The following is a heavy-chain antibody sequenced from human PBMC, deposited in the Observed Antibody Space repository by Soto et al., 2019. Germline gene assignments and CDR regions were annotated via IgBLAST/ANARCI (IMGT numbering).Heavy chain of an antibody. D-gene: IGHD3-22*01. CDR2: ISYDGSNK. V-gene: IGHV3-30*18. CDR1: GFTFSSYG. Sequence: XGSLRLSCAAAGFTFSSYGMHWVRQAPGKGLEWVAVISYDGSNKYYADSVKGRFTISRDNSKNTLYLQMNSLRAEDTAVYYCAKDLFPYYYDSSGYYGAFDIWGQGTMVTVSS. J-gene: IGHJ3*02. CDR3: AKDLFPYYYDSSGYYGAFDI.